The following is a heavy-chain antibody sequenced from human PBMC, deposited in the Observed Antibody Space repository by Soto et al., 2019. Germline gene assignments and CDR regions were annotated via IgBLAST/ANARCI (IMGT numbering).Heavy chain of an antibody. D-gene: IGHD3-10*01. J-gene: IGHJ3*02. CDR1: GFTFTSSA. CDR2: IVVGSGNT. CDR3: AADIQIPSGKGAFDI. Sequence: SVKVSCKASGFTFTSSAVQWVRQARGQRLEWIGWIVVGSGNTNYAQKFQERVTITRDMSTSTAYMELGSLRSEDTAVYYCAADIQIPSGKGAFDIWGQGTMVTVSS. V-gene: IGHV1-58*01.